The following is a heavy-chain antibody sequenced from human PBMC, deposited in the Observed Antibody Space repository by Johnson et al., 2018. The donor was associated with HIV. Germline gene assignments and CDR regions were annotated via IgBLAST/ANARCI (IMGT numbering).Heavy chain of an antibody. CDR1: GFMFDDYA. CDR2: IDWTGANA. J-gene: IGHJ1*01. V-gene: IGHV3-20*04. Sequence: VQLVESGGGVERPGESLRLSCVGSGFMFDDYAMSWVRQVPGKGLEWVSGIDWTGANAGYADSVKGRFTIFRDNAKNSLYIQMSGLREEDTALYYCARHAGGDFTYGIFQHWGGGTIVTVSS. CDR3: ARHAGGDFTYGIFQH. D-gene: IGHD3-16*01.